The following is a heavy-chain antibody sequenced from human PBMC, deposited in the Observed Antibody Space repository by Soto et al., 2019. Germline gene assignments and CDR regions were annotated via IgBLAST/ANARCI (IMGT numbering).Heavy chain of an antibody. CDR3: AKEGGDSYYFDY. CDR1: GFTFSSYG. J-gene: IGHJ4*02. V-gene: IGHV3-30*18. Sequence: QVQLVECGGGVVQPGRSLRLSCAASGFTFSSYGMHWVRQAPGKGLEWVAVISYDGSNKYYADSVKGRFTISRDNSKNTLYLQMNSLRAEDTAVYYCAKEGGDSYYFDYWGQGTLVTVSS. D-gene: IGHD4-17*01. CDR2: ISYDGSNK.